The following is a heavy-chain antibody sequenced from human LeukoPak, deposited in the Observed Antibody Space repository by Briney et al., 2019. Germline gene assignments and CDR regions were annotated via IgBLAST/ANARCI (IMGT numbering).Heavy chain of an antibody. Sequence: GGSLRLSCAASGFTLSKSWMTWVRQAPGKGLEWLANIKQDGSKKNYVDSVKGRFTISRDNDKNLLYLQMNSLRAEDTAVYYCTTEMWGPGYWGQGTLVTVSS. CDR3: TTEMWGPGY. J-gene: IGHJ4*02. V-gene: IGHV3-7*03. D-gene: IGHD1-1*01. CDR2: IKQDGSKK. CDR1: GFTLSKSW.